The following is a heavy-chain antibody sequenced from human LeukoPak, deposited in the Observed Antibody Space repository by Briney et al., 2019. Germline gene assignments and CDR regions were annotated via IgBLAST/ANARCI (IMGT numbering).Heavy chain of an antibody. CDR1: GFTVSSNY. Sequence: GGSLRLSCAASGFTVSSNYMSWVRQAPGKGLEWVSVIYSGGSTYYADSVKGRFTISRDNSKDTLYLQMNSLRAEDTAVYYCARDLHYYGSGSYGYWGQGTLVTVSS. V-gene: IGHV3-66*02. J-gene: IGHJ4*02. CDR2: IYSGGST. CDR3: ARDLHYYGSGSYGY. D-gene: IGHD3-10*01.